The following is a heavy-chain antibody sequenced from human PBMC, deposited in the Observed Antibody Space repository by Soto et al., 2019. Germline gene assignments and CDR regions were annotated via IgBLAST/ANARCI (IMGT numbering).Heavy chain of an antibody. Sequence: SETLSLTCTVSGGSISSSSYYWGWIRQPPGKGLEWIGSIYYSGSTYYNPSLKSRVTISVDTSKNQFSLKLSSVTAADTAVYYCARYGVVTAPPAYWGQGTLVTVSS. D-gene: IGHD2-21*02. V-gene: IGHV4-39*01. J-gene: IGHJ4*02. CDR2: IYYSGST. CDR1: GGSISSSSYY. CDR3: ARYGVVTAPPAY.